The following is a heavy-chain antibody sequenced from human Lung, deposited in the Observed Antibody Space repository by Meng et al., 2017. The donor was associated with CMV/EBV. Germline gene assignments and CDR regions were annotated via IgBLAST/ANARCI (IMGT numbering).Heavy chain of an antibody. D-gene: IGHD3-22*01. Sequence: GESLKISCAASGFAFTNYAMSCVRQAPGKGLEWISTISGTGCSTYYADSVKGRFTISRDNSRDTMYMQMNSLRPEDTAIYYCAKIDRDDAFDIWGQGTMVTVSS. CDR1: GFAFTNYA. V-gene: IGHV3-23*01. CDR3: AKIDRDDAFDI. CDR2: ISGTGCST. J-gene: IGHJ3*02.